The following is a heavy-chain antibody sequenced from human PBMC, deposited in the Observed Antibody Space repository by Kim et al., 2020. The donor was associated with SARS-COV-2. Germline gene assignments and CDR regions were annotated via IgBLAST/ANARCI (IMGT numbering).Heavy chain of an antibody. V-gene: IGHV3-21*01. CDR3: ARHRNHSSGWYSGGY. CDR2: ISSSSSYI. D-gene: IGHD6-19*01. CDR1: GFTFSSYS. Sequence: GGSLRLSCAASGFTFSSYSMNWVRQAPGQGLEWVSSISSSSSYIYYADSVKGRFTISRDNAKNSLYLQMNSLRAEDTAVYYCARHRNHSSGWYSGGYWGQGTRVTVSS. J-gene: IGHJ4*02.